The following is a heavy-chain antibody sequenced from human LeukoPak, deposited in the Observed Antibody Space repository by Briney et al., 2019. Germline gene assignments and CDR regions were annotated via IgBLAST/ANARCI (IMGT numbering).Heavy chain of an antibody. Sequence: SETLSLTCTVSGGSIRSYYWSWIRQPAGKGLEWIGRIYTSGSTNSDPSLKSRLTMSADTSKNQFSLKLSSVTAADTAVYYCARGGVGYCSTTSCYFDYWGQGTLVTVSS. D-gene: IGHD2-2*01. J-gene: IGHJ4*02. CDR1: GGSIRSYY. V-gene: IGHV4-4*07. CDR2: IYTSGST. CDR3: ARGGVGYCSTTSCYFDY.